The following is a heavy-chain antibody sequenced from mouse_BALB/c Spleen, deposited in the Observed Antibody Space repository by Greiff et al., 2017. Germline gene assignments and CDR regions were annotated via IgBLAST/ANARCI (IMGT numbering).Heavy chain of an antibody. CDR3: ARQGFYYGSSPYYYAMDY. D-gene: IGHD1-1*01. V-gene: IGHV1-7*01. J-gene: IGHJ4*01. CDR1: GYTFTSYW. Sequence: VKLLESGAELAKPGASVKMSCKTSGYTFTSYWMHWVKQRPGQGLEWIGYINPSTGYTEYNQKFKDKATLTADKSSSTAYMQLSSLTSEDSAVYYCARQGFYYGSSPYYYAMDYWGQGTSVTVSS. CDR2: INPSTGYT.